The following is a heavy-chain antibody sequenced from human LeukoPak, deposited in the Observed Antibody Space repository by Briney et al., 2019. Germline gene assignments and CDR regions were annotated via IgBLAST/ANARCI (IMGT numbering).Heavy chain of an antibody. CDR2: IYTSGST. V-gene: IGHV4-61*02. CDR3: ARGGWFGESPFGY. CDR1: GGPISSGPYY. J-gene: IGHJ4*02. Sequence: SETLSLTCTVSGGPISSGPYYWSWIRQPAGKGLEWIGRIYTSGSTNYNPSLKSRVTISLDTSKNQFSLKLSSVTAADTAVYYCARGGWFGESPFGYWGQGTLVTVSS. D-gene: IGHD3-10*01.